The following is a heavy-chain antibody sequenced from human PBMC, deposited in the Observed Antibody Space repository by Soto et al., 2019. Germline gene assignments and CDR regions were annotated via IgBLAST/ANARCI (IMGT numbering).Heavy chain of an antibody. D-gene: IGHD5-12*01. Sequence: SETLSLTCTVSGGSISSYYWSWIRQPPGKGLEWIGYIYYSGSTNYNPSLKSRVTISVDTSKNQFSLKLSSVTAADTAVYYCARGYSGYGDFDYWGQGTLVTVSS. J-gene: IGHJ4*02. CDR1: GGSISSYY. CDR2: IYYSGST. CDR3: ARGYSGYGDFDY. V-gene: IGHV4-59*01.